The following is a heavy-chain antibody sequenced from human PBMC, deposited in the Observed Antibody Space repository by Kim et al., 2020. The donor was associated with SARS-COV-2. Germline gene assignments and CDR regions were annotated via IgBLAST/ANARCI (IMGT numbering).Heavy chain of an antibody. CDR1: GGSISSGDYY. CDR2: IYYSGST. J-gene: IGHJ4*02. CDR3: ARGARDYGDLPLDY. D-gene: IGHD4-17*01. V-gene: IGHV4-30-4*01. Sequence: SETLSLTCTVSGGSISSGDYYWSWIRQPPGKGLEWIGYIYYSGSTYYNPSLKSRVTISVDTSKNQFSLKLSSVTAADTAVYYCARGARDYGDLPLDYWGQGTLVTVSS.